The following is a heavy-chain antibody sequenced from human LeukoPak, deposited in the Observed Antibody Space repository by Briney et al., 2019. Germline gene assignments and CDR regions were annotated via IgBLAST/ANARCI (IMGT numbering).Heavy chain of an antibody. Sequence: GGSLRLSCAASGCTFSSYSMNWVRQAPGKGLEWVSSISSSSSYIYYADSVKGRFTISRDNAKNSLYLQMNSLRAEDTAVYYCARGFPDIVVVPAAMYFDYWGQGTLVTVSS. J-gene: IGHJ4*02. D-gene: IGHD2-2*01. V-gene: IGHV3-21*01. CDR3: ARGFPDIVVVPAAMYFDY. CDR1: GCTFSSYS. CDR2: ISSSSSYI.